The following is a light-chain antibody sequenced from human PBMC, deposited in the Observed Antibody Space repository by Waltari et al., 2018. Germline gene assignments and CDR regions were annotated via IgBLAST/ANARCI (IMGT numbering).Light chain of an antibody. CDR3: QHYVRLPVT. J-gene: IGKJ1*01. Sequence: EIVLTQSPGHLSLSPGERATLSCRASQSFSRALAWYQQKHGQAPRLLIYDASTRAIGIPDRFSGGGSGTDFSLTISRLEPEDFAVYYCQHYVRLPVTFGQGTTVEIK. V-gene: IGKV3-20*01. CDR2: DAS. CDR1: QSFSRA.